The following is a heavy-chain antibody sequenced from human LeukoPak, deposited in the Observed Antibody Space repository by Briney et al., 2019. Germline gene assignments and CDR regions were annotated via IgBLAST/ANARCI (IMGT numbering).Heavy chain of an antibody. V-gene: IGHV4-34*01. J-gene: IGHJ4*02. CDR3: ARGGSYYDILTGYYALYYFDY. CDR2: INHTGST. D-gene: IGHD3-9*01. Sequence: SETLSLTCAVYGGSFSGYYWSWIRQPPGKGLEWIGEINHTGSTNYNPSLKSRVTISVDTSKNQFSLKLSSVAAADTAVYYCARGGSYYDILTGYYALYYFDYWGQGTLVTVSS. CDR1: GGSFSGYY.